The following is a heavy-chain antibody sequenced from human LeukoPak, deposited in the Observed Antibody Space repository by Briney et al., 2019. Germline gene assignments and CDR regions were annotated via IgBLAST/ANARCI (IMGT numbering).Heavy chain of an antibody. CDR1: GGTVTNFY. J-gene: IGHJ6*02. V-gene: IGHV4-4*07. D-gene: IGHD2-8*02. CDR2: TSDTGIT. Sequence: SGTLSLTCTVSGGTVTNFYWSWIRQPAGKGLEWIGRTSDTGITNYNPSLERRVTLSADTSKNQFFLKVTSVPAADTAVYYCARDSPTGGYNSRDSPYFYGLDVWGQGTTVTVSS. CDR3: ARDSPTGGYNSRDSPYFYGLDV.